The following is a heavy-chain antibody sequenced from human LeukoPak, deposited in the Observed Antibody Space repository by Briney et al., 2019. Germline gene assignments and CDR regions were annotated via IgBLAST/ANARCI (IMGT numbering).Heavy chain of an antibody. D-gene: IGHD4-17*01. J-gene: IGHJ4*02. Sequence: GGSLRLSCAASGFTFSSYGMHWVRQAPGKGLEWGAVISYDGSNKYYADSVKGRFTISRDNSKNTLYLQMNSLRAEDTAVYYCAKTTVTGRPYYFDYWGQGTLVTVSS. CDR2: ISYDGSNK. CDR3: AKTTVTGRPYYFDY. V-gene: IGHV3-30*18. CDR1: GFTFSSYG.